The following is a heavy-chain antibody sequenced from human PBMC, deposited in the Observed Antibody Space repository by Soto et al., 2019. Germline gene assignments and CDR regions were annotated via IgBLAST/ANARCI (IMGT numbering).Heavy chain of an antibody. V-gene: IGHV3-33*01. CDR2: IWYDGSNK. D-gene: IGHD3-10*01. Sequence: GGSLRLSCAASGFTFSSYGMHWVRQAPGKGLEWVAVIWYDGSNKYYADSVKGRFTISRDNSKNTLYLQMNSLRAEDTAVYYCARGPFGEFSPLPFDYWGQGTLVTVSS. J-gene: IGHJ4*02. CDR1: GFTFSSYG. CDR3: ARGPFGEFSPLPFDY.